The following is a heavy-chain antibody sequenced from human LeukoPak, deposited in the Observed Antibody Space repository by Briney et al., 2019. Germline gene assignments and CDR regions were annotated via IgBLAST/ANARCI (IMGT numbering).Heavy chain of an antibody. Sequence: ASVKVSCKACGYTFTGYYMHWVRQAPGQGLEWMGWINPNSGGTNYAQKFQGRVTMTRDTSISTAYMELSRLRSDDTAVYYCASGRTYCGGDCLPSDAFDIWGQGTMVTVSS. J-gene: IGHJ3*02. D-gene: IGHD2-21*01. CDR3: ASGRTYCGGDCLPSDAFDI. CDR2: INPNSGGT. V-gene: IGHV1-2*02. CDR1: GYTFTGYY.